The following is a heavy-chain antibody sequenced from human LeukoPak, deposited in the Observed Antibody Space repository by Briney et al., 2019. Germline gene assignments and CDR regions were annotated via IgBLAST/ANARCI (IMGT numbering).Heavy chain of an antibody. CDR1: GGSFSGYY. J-gene: IGHJ4*02. Sequence: SETLSLTCAVYGGSFSGYYWSWIRQPPGKGLEWIGEINHSGSTNYNPSLKSRVTISVDTSKNQFSLKLSSVTAADTAVYYCARGPYDSSLDYWGQGTLVTVSS. D-gene: IGHD3-22*01. CDR3: ARGPYDSSLDY. V-gene: IGHV4-34*01. CDR2: INHSGST.